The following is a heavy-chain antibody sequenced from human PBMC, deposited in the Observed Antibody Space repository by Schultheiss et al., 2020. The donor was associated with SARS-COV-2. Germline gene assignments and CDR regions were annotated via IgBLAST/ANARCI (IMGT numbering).Heavy chain of an antibody. V-gene: IGHV3-33*01. CDR2: IWYDGSNK. CDR3: ARLDSAYYISRSWIDP. D-gene: IGHD1-26*01. Sequence: GGSLRLSCAASGFTFSSYGMHWVRQAPGKGLEWVAVIWYDGSNKYYADSVKGRFTISRDNAKNSLYLQMNSLRAEDTAVYYCARLDSAYYISRSWIDPWGQGTLVTVSS. CDR1: GFTFSSYG. J-gene: IGHJ5*02.